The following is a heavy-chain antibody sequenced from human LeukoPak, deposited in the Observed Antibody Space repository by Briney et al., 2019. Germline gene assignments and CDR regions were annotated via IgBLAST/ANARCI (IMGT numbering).Heavy chain of an antibody. CDR1: GYSISSGYY. D-gene: IGHD4-23*01. Sequence: SETLSLTCTVSGYSISSGYYWGWIRQPPGKGLEWIGSIYHSGSTYYNPSLKSRVTISVDTSKNQFSLKLSSVTAADTAVYYCARGVGGAFDIWGQGTMVTVSS. CDR3: ARGVGGAFDI. J-gene: IGHJ3*02. V-gene: IGHV4-38-2*02. CDR2: IYHSGST.